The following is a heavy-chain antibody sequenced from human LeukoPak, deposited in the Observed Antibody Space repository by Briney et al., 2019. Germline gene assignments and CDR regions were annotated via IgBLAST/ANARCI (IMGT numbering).Heavy chain of an antibody. D-gene: IGHD3-22*01. Sequence: SETLSLTCTVSGGSISSYYWSWIRQPPGKGLEWIGYIYYSGSTNYNPSLKSRVTMSVDTSKNQFSLKLSSVTAADTAVYYCARESDSSGYFDYWGQGILVTVSS. CDR2: IYYSGST. V-gene: IGHV4-59*12. CDR3: ARESDSSGYFDY. J-gene: IGHJ4*02. CDR1: GGSISSYY.